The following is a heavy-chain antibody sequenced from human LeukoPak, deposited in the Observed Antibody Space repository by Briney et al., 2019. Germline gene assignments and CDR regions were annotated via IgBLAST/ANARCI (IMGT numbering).Heavy chain of an antibody. D-gene: IGHD3-9*01. V-gene: IGHV3-74*01. CDR3: ARDGSYYDILTGYYDY. CDR1: GFTFSTYW. J-gene: IGHJ4*02. CDR2: INTDGSDI. Sequence: GGSLRLSCAASGFTFSTYWMHWVRQAPGKGLVWVSRINTDGSDITYADSVKGRFTISRDNARNTLYLQMNSLRADDTAVYYCARDGSYYDILTGYYDYWGQGTLVTVSS.